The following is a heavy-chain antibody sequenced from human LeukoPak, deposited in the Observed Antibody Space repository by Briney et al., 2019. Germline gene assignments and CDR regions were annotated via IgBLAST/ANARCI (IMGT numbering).Heavy chain of an antibody. V-gene: IGHV3-43*02. CDR2: ISWDGDNT. D-gene: IGHD6-19*01. J-gene: IGHJ4*02. CDR3: AKGNSIAVSAFFDY. Sequence: GGSLRLSCAASGFTFSSYAMTWVRQAPGKGLEWVALISWDGDNTYYADSVKGRFTISRDNSKNSLYLQMNSLRTEDTALYYCAKGNSIAVSAFFDYWGQGTLVTVSS. CDR1: GFTFSSYA.